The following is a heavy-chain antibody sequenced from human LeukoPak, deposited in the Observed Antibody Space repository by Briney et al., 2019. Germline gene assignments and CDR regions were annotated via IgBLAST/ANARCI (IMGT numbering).Heavy chain of an antibody. D-gene: IGHD3-22*01. J-gene: IGHJ4*02. CDR1: GGSISSYY. V-gene: IGHV4-59*01. CDR2: IYYSGST. Sequence: PSETLSLTCTVSGGSISSYYWSWIRQPPGKGLEWIGYIYYSGSTNYNPSLKSRVTISVDTSKNQFSLKLSSVTAADTAVYYCARVPSNYYDSSGYYHDYFDYWGQGTLVTVSS. CDR3: ARVPSNYYDSSGYYHDYFDY.